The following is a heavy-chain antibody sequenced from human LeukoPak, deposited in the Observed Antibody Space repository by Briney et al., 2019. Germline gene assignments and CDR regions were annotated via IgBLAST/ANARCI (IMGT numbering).Heavy chain of an antibody. CDR3: AKARYYYYYYMDV. CDR2: ISWDGGST. J-gene: IGHJ6*03. CDR1: GFTFDDYA. V-gene: IGHV3-43D*03. Sequence: GGSLRLSCAASGFTFDDYAMPWVRKAPGKGLEWVSLISWDGGSTYYADSVKGRFTISRDNSKNSLYLQMNSLRAEDTALYYCAKARYYYYYYMDVWGKGTTVTVSS.